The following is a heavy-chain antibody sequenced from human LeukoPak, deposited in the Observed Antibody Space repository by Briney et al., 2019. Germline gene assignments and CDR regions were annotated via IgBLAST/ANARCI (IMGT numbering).Heavy chain of an antibody. CDR2: IYPGDSDT. Sequence: GESLKISCKGSGYSITNYWIAWVRQMPGKGLEWMGIIYPGDSDTRYSPSFQGQVTISADKSISTAYLQWSSLKASDTAMYYCARLGYCTNGVCSYFDYWGQGTLVTVSS. J-gene: IGHJ4*02. CDR3: ARLGYCTNGVCSYFDY. V-gene: IGHV5-51*01. CDR1: GYSITNYW. D-gene: IGHD2-8*01.